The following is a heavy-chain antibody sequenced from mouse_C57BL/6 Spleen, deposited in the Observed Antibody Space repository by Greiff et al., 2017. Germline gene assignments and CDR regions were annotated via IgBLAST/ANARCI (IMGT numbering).Heavy chain of an antibody. V-gene: IGHV1-59*01. Sequence: QVQLQQPGAELVRPGTSVKLSCKASGYTFTSYWMHWVKQRPGQGLEWIGVIDPSDSYTNYNQKFKGKATLTVDTSSSTAYMQLSSLTSEDSAVYYCARRVTTHFDYWGQGTTLTVSS. CDR2: IDPSDSYT. J-gene: IGHJ2*01. CDR1: GYTFTSYW. D-gene: IGHD2-2*01. CDR3: ARRVTTHFDY.